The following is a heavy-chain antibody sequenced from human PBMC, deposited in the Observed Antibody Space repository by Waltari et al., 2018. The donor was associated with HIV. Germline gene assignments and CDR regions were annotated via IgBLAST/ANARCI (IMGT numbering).Heavy chain of an antibody. CDR3: ARDSKGDFWSGPISKDY. Sequence: QVQLVQSGAEVKKPGASVKVSCKASGYTFTSYGIRWVRQAPGQGLECMGWISAYNGNTNYAQKLQGRVTMTTDTSTSTAYMELRSLRSDDTAVYYCARDSKGDFWSGPISKDYWGQGTLVTVSS. J-gene: IGHJ4*02. CDR1: GYTFTSYG. D-gene: IGHD3-3*01. CDR2: ISAYNGNT. V-gene: IGHV1-18*01.